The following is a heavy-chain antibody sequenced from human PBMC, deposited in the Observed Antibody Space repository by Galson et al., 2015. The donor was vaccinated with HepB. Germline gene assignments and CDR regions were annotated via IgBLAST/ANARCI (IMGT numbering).Heavy chain of an antibody. J-gene: IGHJ3*02. V-gene: IGHV3-30*18. CDR3: AKDLGGIAVAGDAFDI. D-gene: IGHD6-19*01. CDR1: GFTFSSYG. Sequence: SLRLSCAASGFTFSSYGMHWVRQAPGKGLEWVAVISYDGSNKYYADSVKGRFTTSRDNSKNTLYLQMNSLRAEDTAVYYCAKDLGGIAVAGDAFDIWGQGTMVTVSS. CDR2: ISYDGSNK.